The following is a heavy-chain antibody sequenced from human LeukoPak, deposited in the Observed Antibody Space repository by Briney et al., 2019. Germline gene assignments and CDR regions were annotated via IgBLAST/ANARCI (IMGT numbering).Heavy chain of an antibody. J-gene: IGHJ4*02. CDR3: ARDFFDFWGGSWV. CDR1: GFNVRTNY. D-gene: IGHD3-3*01. Sequence: GGSLRLSCAVSGFNVRTNYMSWVRQAPGKGLEWVSVIFRDGSTYYGDSVKGRFSISRDNSENMLYLQLNNLRAEDTAVYYCARDFFDFWGGSWVWGQGTLVTVSS. CDR2: IFRDGST. V-gene: IGHV3-53*01.